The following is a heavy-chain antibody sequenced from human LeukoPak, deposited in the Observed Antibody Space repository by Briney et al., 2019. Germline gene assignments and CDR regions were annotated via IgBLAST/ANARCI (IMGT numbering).Heavy chain of an antibody. CDR2: IYSGGDT. CDR1: GFTVSSNY. D-gene: IGHD2-8*02. J-gene: IGHJ4*02. CDR3: AKGLLDPNLVLDY. V-gene: IGHV3-53*01. Sequence: HAGGSLRLSCAASGFTVSSNYMSWVRQAPGKGLEWVSAIYSGGDTYYADSVKGRFTISRDNSGNTLYLLLNSLRAEDTAMYFCAKGLLDPNLVLDYWGQGTLVTVSS.